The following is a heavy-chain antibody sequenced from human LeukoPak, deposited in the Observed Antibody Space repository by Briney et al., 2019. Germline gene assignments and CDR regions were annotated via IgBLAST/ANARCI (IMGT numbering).Heavy chain of an antibody. CDR3: TRDRAYKTFDY. V-gene: IGHV3-7*04. J-gene: IGHJ4*01. CDR1: GFTFSSSW. Sequence: QSGGSLRLSCAASGFTFSSSWMTWVRQAQGKGLEWVAVIRPDGSETAYVDSVIGRFTISRDNAKNSLFLQMISLRVEDTAVYYCTRDRAYKTFDYWGHGALVTVSS. CDR2: IRPDGSET. D-gene: IGHD3-16*01.